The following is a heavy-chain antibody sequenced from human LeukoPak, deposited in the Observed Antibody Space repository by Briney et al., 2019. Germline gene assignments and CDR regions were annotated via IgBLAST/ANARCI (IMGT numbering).Heavy chain of an antibody. D-gene: IGHD1-26*01. J-gene: IGHJ4*02. CDR1: GYIITGYY. Sequence: ASVKVSCKAPGYIITGYYLHWVRQAPGQGLEWMGWINTNTGNPTYAQGFTGRFAFSLDTSVSTAYLQISSLKAEDTAVYYCASHPRVGATYFDYWGQGTLVTVSS. V-gene: IGHV7-4-1*02. CDR3: ASHPRVGATYFDY. CDR2: INTNTGNP.